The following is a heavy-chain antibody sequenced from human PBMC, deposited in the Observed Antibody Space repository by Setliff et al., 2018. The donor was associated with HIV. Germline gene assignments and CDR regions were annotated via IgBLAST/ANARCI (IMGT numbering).Heavy chain of an antibody. J-gene: IGHJ4*02. Sequence: PSETLSLTCTVSGGSISSSSYYWGWIRQPTGKGLEWIGSIYYSGSTYYNPSLESRVTISVDTSKNQFSLKLSSVTAADTAVYYCARQRSITMIVVVIFYYFDYWGQGTLVTVSS. CDR2: IYYSGST. CDR1: GGSISSSSYY. D-gene: IGHD3-22*01. V-gene: IGHV4-39*01. CDR3: ARQRSITMIVVVIFYYFDY.